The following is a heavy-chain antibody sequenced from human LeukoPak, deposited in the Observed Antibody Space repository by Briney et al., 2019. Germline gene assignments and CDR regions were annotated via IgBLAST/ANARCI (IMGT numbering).Heavy chain of an antibody. CDR1: GFTFSSYW. D-gene: IGHD5-12*01. CDR3: ARVGGYDRKSYYYYYGMDV. J-gene: IGHJ6*02. V-gene: IGHV3-7*01. Sequence: GSLRLSCAASGFTFSSYWMSWVRQAPGKGLEWVANIKQDGSEKYYVDSVKGRFTISRDNAKNSLYLQMNSLRAEDTAVYYCARVGGYDRKSYYYYYGMDVWGQGTTVTVSS. CDR2: IKQDGSEK.